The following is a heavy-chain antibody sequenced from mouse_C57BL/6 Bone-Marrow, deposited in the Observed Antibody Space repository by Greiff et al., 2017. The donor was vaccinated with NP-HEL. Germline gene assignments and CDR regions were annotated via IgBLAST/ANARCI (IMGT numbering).Heavy chain of an antibody. V-gene: IGHV1-50*01. CDR2: IDPSDSYT. D-gene: IGHD4-1*01. J-gene: IGHJ2*01. CDR1: GYTFTSYW. CDR3: ARFWDDFDY. Sequence: VQLQQPGAELVKPGASVKLSCKASGYTFTSYWMQWVKQRPGQGLEWIGEIDPSDSYTNYNQKFKGKATLTVDTSSSTAYMQLSSLTSEDSAVYYCARFWDDFDYWGQGTTLTVSS.